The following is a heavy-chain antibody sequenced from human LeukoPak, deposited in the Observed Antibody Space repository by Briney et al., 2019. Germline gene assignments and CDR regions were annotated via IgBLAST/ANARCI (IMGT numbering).Heavy chain of an antibody. CDR3: AKDRVRGVIIYLEWFDP. CDR1: GFTFSSYS. V-gene: IGHV3-21*01. CDR2: ISSSSSYI. D-gene: IGHD3-10*01. Sequence: GGSLRLSCAASGFTFSSYSMNWVRQAPGKGLEWVSSISSSSSYIYYADSVKGRFTISRDNAKNSLYLQMNSLRAEDTAVYYCAKDRVRGVIIYLEWFDPWGQGTLVTVSS. J-gene: IGHJ5*02.